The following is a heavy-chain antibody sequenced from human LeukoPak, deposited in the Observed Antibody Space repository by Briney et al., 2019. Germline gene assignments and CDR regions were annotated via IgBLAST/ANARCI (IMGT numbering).Heavy chain of an antibody. CDR3: AKDPYSGSYFDY. V-gene: IGHV3-23*01. J-gene: IGHJ4*02. D-gene: IGHD1-26*01. CDR1: GFTFSSYA. CDR2: ISGSGGST. Sequence: GGSLRLSCAASGFTFSSYAMSWVRQAPGKGLEWVSAISGSGGSTYYAGSVKGRFTISRDNSKNTLYLQMNSLRAEDTAVYYCAKDPYSGSYFDYWGQGTLVTVSS.